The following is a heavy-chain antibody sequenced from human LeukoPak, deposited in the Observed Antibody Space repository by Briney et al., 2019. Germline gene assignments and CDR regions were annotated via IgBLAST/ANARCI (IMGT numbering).Heavy chain of an antibody. Sequence: SETLSLTCAVYGGSFSGYYWSWIRQPPGKGLEWIGEINHSGSTNYNPSLKSRVTISVDTSKNQFSLKLSSVTAADTAVYYCATTTREYYGSGSKYDWFDPWGQGTLVTVSS. CDR2: INHSGST. D-gene: IGHD3-10*01. CDR1: GGSFSGYY. V-gene: IGHV4-34*01. J-gene: IGHJ5*02. CDR3: ATTTREYYGSGSKYDWFDP.